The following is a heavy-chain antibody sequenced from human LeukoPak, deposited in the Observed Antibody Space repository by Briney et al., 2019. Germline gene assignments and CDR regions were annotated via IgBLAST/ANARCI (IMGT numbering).Heavy chain of an antibody. CDR2: INPNSGGT. CDR1: GYTFTGYY. V-gene: IGHV1-2*02. J-gene: IGHJ5*02. CDR3: ASDCSSTSCYGIPYNWFDP. D-gene: IGHD2-2*01. Sequence: GASVKVSCKASGYTFTGYYMHWVRQAPGQGLEWMGWINPNSGGTNYAQKFQGRVTMTRDTSISTAYMELSRLRSDDTAVYYCASDCSSTSCYGIPYNWFDPWGQGTLVTVSS.